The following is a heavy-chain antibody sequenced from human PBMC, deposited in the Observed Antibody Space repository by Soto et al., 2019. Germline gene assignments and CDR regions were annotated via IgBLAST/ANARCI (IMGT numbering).Heavy chain of an antibody. V-gene: IGHV3-53*02. D-gene: IGHD5-18*01. CDR1: GFTVSSNY. CDR2: IYSGGST. Sequence: EVQLVETGGGLIQPGGSLRLSCAASGFTVSSNYMSWVRQAPGKGLEWVSVIYSGGSTYYADSVKGRFTISRDNSKNTLYLQMNSLRAEDTAVYYCARDAGYSYGWGNYGMDVWGQGTTVTVSS. CDR3: ARDAGYSYGWGNYGMDV. J-gene: IGHJ6*02.